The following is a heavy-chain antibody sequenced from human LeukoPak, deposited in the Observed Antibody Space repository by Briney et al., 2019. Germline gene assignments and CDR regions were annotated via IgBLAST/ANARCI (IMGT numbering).Heavy chain of an antibody. CDR2: FSGTGDTT. Sequence: GGSLILSCAAPGFIFKNYAMNWVRQAPGKGLEWVSAFSGTGDTTFYADSVKGRFTFSRDNTKNTVDLQMDSPRVDDTAVYYCARGFGDSFDPWGQGTLVTVSS. V-gene: IGHV3-23*01. CDR3: ARGFGDSFDP. J-gene: IGHJ5*02. CDR1: GFIFKNYA. D-gene: IGHD3-10*01.